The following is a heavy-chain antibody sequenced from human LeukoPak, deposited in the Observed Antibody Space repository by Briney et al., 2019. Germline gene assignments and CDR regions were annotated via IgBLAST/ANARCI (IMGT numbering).Heavy chain of an antibody. CDR3: AKDKRELPEYYFDY. J-gene: IGHJ4*02. D-gene: IGHD1-26*01. V-gene: IGHV3-9*01. CDR1: GFTFDDYA. Sequence: QSGGSLRLSCAASGFTFDDYAMHWVRQAPGKGLEWVSGISWNSGSIGYADSVKGRFTISRDNAKNSLYLQMNSLRAEDTALYYCAKDKRELPEYYFDYWGQGTLVTVSS. CDR2: ISWNSGSI.